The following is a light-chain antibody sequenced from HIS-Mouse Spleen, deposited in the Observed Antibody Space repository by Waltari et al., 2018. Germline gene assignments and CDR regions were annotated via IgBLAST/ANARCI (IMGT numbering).Light chain of an antibody. Sequence: QSPLTQPRSVSGAPGASVTISCTGTSSDVGGYNYVSWYQQHPGKAPKLMIYDVSKRPSGVPDRFSGSKSGNTASLTISGLQAEDEADYYCCSYAGSYPLVFGGGTKLTVL. V-gene: IGLV2-11*01. J-gene: IGLJ2*01. CDR3: CSYAGSYPLV. CDR2: DVS. CDR1: SSDVGGYNY.